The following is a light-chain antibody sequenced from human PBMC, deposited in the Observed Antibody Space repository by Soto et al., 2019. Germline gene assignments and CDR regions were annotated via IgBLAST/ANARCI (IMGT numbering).Light chain of an antibody. J-gene: IGKJ5*01. Sequence: EILLTQSPAPLSLSPGERATLSCRASQSVSRYLAWYQQKPGQAPRLLIYDASNRATGIPARFSGSGSGTDFTLTISSLEPEDFAVYYCQQRSNWPPNTFGQGTRLEIK. V-gene: IGKV3-11*01. CDR1: QSVSRY. CDR2: DAS. CDR3: QQRSNWPPNT.